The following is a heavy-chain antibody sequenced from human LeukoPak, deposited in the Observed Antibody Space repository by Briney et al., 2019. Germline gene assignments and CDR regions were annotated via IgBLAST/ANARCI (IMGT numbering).Heavy chain of an antibody. Sequence: SETLSLTCDIHDGSLSGSYWTWIRQPPGRGLEWIGDINHGGSTHYNSSLKSRATISIDTSKKQFSLRLKSMTAADTAVYYCARDFAAAGNYYYYMDVWGKGTTVTVSS. V-gene: IGHV4-34*01. CDR3: ARDFAAAGNYYYYMDV. D-gene: IGHD6-13*01. CDR1: DGSLSGSY. CDR2: INHGGST. J-gene: IGHJ6*03.